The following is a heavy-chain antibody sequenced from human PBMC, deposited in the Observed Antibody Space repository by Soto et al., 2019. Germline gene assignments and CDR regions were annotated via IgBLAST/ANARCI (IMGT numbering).Heavy chain of an antibody. J-gene: IGHJ5*02. D-gene: IGHD2-2*01. CDR1: GYTFTSYG. V-gene: IGHV1-18*01. Sequence: ASVKVSCKASGYTFTSYGISWVRQAPGQGLEWMGWINAYNGNTNYAQKLQGRVTMTTDTSTSTAYMELRSLRSDDTAVYYCARGPVVPAANNWFDPWGQGTLVTVSS. CDR3: ARGPVVPAANNWFDP. CDR2: INAYNGNT.